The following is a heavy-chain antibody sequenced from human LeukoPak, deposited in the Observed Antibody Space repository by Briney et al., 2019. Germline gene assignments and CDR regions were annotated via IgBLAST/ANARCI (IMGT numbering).Heavy chain of an antibody. V-gene: IGHV1-2*02. J-gene: IGHJ3*01. CDR3: ARDPGEGGNAFDL. D-gene: IGHD3-16*01. CDR1: GYNFTGYF. Sequence: GASVKVSCKASGYNFTGYFIHWVRQAPGQGLEWVGWINPNSGDTNYAQRFQGGVTMTRDTSISTAYLELSRLRSDDTALYYCARDPGEGGNAFDLWGQGTMVTISS. CDR2: INPNSGDT.